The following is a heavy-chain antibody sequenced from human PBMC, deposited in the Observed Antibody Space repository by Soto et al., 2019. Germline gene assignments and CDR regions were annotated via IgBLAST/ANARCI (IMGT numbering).Heavy chain of an antibody. J-gene: IGHJ3*02. D-gene: IGHD3-16*02. V-gene: IGHV1-69*06. Sequence: QVQLVQSGAEVKKPGSSVKVSCKASGGTFSSYAISLVRQAPGQGLEWMGGSIPIFGTANYAQKFQGRVTMTADKSTSTAYMELRSLRSEDTAVYYCARNRGITFGGVIVGDAFDIWGQGTMVTVSS. CDR3: ARNRGITFGGVIVGDAFDI. CDR2: SIPIFGTA. CDR1: GGTFSSYA.